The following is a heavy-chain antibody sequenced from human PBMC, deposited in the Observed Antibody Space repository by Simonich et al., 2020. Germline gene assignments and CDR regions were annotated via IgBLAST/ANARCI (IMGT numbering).Heavy chain of an antibody. CDR2: IYWDDDN. Sequence: QITLKESGPTLVKPTQTLTLTCTFSGFSLSTSGVGVGWIRQPPGKALEWLALIYWDDDNRYSPSLKSRLTITKDTSKNQVVLTMTNMDPVDTATYYCAHKLSGWFGERDAFDIWGQGTMVTVSS. CDR3: AHKLSGWFGERDAFDI. V-gene: IGHV2-5*02. D-gene: IGHD3-10*01. CDR1: GFSLSTSGVG. J-gene: IGHJ3*02.